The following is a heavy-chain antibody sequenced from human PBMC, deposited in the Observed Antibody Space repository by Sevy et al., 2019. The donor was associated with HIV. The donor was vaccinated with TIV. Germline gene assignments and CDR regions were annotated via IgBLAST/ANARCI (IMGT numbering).Heavy chain of an antibody. Sequence: GGSLRLSCAASGFTFSSYAMSWVRQAPGKGLEWVSAIRGSGGSTYYADSVKGRFTISRDNSKNTLYLKMNSLRAEGRAVYYCARKCYYGSGSGYTYYFDVWGQGTLVTVSS. CDR2: IRGSGGST. D-gene: IGHD3-10*01. CDR1: GFTFSSYA. V-gene: IGHV3-23*01. CDR3: ARKCYYGSGSGYTYYFDV. J-gene: IGHJ4*02.